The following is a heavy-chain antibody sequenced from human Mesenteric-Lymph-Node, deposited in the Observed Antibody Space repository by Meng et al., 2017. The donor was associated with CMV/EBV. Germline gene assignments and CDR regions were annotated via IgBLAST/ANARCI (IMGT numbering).Heavy chain of an antibody. J-gene: IGHJ4*02. Sequence: QVRLHKWGAGLLKPSETLALTCAVYGGSLSGYYWSWIRQPPGKGLEWIGEINHSGSTNYNPSLKSRVTISVDTSKNQFSLKLSSVTAADTAVYYCARHQRWLKSEGGFNYWGQGTLVTVSS. CDR2: INHSGST. CDR3: ARHQRWLKSEGGFNY. V-gene: IGHV4-34*01. CDR1: GGSLSGYY. D-gene: IGHD4-23*01.